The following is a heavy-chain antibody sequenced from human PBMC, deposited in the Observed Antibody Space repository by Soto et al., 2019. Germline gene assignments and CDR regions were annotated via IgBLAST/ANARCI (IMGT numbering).Heavy chain of an antibody. J-gene: IGHJ5*02. CDR3: ARDSTVVAAIYPNWFDP. D-gene: IGHD2-15*01. CDR1: GFTFSSYS. Sequence: GGSLRLSCAASGFTFSSYSMNWVRQAPGKGLEWVSSISSSSSYIYYADSVKGRFTISRDNAKNSLYLQMNSLRAEDTAVYYCARDSTVVAAIYPNWFDPWGQGTLVTVSS. CDR2: ISSSSSYI. V-gene: IGHV3-21*01.